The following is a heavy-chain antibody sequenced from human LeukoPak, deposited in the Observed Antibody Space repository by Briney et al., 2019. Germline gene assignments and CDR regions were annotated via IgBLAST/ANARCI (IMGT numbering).Heavy chain of an antibody. CDR3: ARGDYGDYRVFYTLFDY. CDR2: IYPGDSDT. J-gene: IGHJ4*02. D-gene: IGHD4-17*01. CDR1: GYSFTSYW. Sequence: GESLKTSCKGSGYSFTSYWIAWVRQMPGERLEWMGIIYPGDSDTIYSPSFQGQVTISADKSNSTAYLQWSSLKASDTAMYYCARGDYGDYRVFYTLFDYWGQGTLVTVSS. V-gene: IGHV5-51*01.